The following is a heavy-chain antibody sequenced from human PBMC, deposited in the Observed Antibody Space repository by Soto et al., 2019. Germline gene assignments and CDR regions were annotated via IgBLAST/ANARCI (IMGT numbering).Heavy chain of an antibody. D-gene: IGHD5-18*01. J-gene: IGHJ4*02. Sequence: PGGSLRLSCAVSGFTFNSYSMNWVRQAPGKGLEWVSSISSSTGYIYYADSVKGRFTISRDNAKNSLYLQMNSLRAEDTAVYYCAKLGGYSYNFDYWGQGTLVTVSS. V-gene: IGHV3-21*01. CDR3: AKLGGYSYNFDY. CDR2: ISSSTGYI. CDR1: GFTFNSYS.